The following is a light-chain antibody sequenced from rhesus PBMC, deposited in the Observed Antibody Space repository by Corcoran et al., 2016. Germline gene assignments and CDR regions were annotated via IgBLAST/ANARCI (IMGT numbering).Light chain of an antibody. CDR3: HQYSIWNS. J-gene: IGKJ2*01. Sequence: EILMTQSPATLSLSPGERASLSCRASQSVSSDLAWYHQKPAQPPRPPIYSASHRATGIPARFRGSGSGTDFTLTISSLEPEDVGVYYCHQYSIWNSFGQGTKVEIK. CDR2: SAS. V-gene: IGKV3-35*01. CDR1: QSVSSD.